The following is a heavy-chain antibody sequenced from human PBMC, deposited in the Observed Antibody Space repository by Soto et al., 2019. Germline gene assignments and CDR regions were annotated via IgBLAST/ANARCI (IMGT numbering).Heavy chain of an antibody. CDR2: IRSKANSYAT. D-gene: IGHD3-22*01. Sequence: PGGSLRLSCAASGFTFSGSAMHWVRQASGKGLEWVGRIRSKANSYATAYAASVKGRFTISRDDSKNTAYLQMSSLKTEDTAVYYCVTYYYDSSGYYYDDYWGQGTLVTVSS. CDR1: GFTFSGSA. CDR3: VTYYYDSSGYYYDDY. J-gene: IGHJ4*02. V-gene: IGHV3-73*01.